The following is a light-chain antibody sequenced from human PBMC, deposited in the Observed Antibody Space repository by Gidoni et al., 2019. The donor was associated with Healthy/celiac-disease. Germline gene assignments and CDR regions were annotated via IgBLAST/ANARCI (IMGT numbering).Light chain of an antibody. Sequence: DIQMTQSPSSLSASVGDRVTITCRASQSISSYLNWYQQKPGKAPKLLIYAASSLQSGVPSRFSGSGSGTDFTLTIRSLQPEDFATYYCQQSYSNHPFGQGTKLEIK. CDR3: QQSYSNHP. CDR1: QSISSY. J-gene: IGKJ2*01. V-gene: IGKV1-39*01. CDR2: AAS.